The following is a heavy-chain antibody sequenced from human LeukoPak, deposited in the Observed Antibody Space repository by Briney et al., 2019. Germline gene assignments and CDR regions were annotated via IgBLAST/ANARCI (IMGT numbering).Heavy chain of an antibody. CDR3: ARGPRRAAAAPEY. CDR1: GASVSGDSISSYY. V-gene: IGHV4-61*01. CDR2: IYYSGST. D-gene: IGHD6-13*01. Sequence: SETLSLTCTVSGASVSGDSISSYYWSWIRQPPGKGLEWIGSIYYSGSTNYNPSLKSRVTFSVDMSRNQFSLKVSSVTAADTAVYHCARGPRRAAAAPEYWGQGTLVTVSS. J-gene: IGHJ4*02.